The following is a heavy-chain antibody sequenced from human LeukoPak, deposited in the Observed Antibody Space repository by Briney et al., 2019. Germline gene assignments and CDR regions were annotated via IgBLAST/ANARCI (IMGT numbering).Heavy chain of an antibody. Sequence: GGSLRLSCAASRFTFNEYAMHWVRQTPGKGLGWVALISYDGHDKSYADSVRGRFTISRDNSKNTLNLQMDSLRSEDTAVYYCARDFFPIADSTWYEIGYWGQGTLVTV. CDR3: ARDFFPIADSTWYEIGY. CDR2: ISYDGHDK. D-gene: IGHD2-21*01. V-gene: IGHV3-30-3*01. CDR1: RFTFNEYA. J-gene: IGHJ4*02.